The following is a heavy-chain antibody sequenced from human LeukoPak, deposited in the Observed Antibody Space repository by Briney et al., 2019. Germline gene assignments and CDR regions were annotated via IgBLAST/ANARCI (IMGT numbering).Heavy chain of an antibody. CDR3: ARGLRFYGSGSYGPNAFDI. CDR2: ISSSGSTI. J-gene: IGHJ3*02. V-gene: IGHV3-48*03. Sequence: GGSLRLSCAASGFTFSSYEMNWVRQAPGKGLEWVSYISSSGSTIYYADSVKGRFTISRDNAKNSLYLQMNSLRAEDTAVYYCARGLRFYGSGSYGPNAFDIWGQGTMVTVSS. CDR1: GFTFSSYE. D-gene: IGHD3-10*01.